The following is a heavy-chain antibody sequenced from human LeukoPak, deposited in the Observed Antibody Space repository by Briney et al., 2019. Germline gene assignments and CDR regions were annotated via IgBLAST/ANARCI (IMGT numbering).Heavy chain of an antibody. CDR2: INPSGGST. Sequence: ASVKVSCKASGYTFTSYYVHWVRQAPGQGLEWMGIINPSGGSTSYAQKFQGRVTMTRDTSTSTVYMELSSLRSEDTAVYYCAREAPGGDYVGGFQHWGQGTLVTVSS. D-gene: IGHD4-17*01. V-gene: IGHV1-46*01. CDR3: AREAPGGDYVGGFQH. CDR1: GYTFTSYY. J-gene: IGHJ1*01.